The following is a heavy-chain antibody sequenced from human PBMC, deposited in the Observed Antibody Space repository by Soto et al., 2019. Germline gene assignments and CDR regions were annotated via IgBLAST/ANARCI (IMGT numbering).Heavy chain of an antibody. CDR1: GFTVSTFA. CDR2: ISHDGRIE. CDR3: ARDGLPDDFRSGGYWFDP. V-gene: IGHV3-30-3*01. J-gene: IGHJ5*02. D-gene: IGHD3-3*01. Sequence: PGESLEISCAASGFTVSTFALHWVRQAPGEGLEWVALISHDGRIEKYADSVKGRFTISRDNSKNTLYMQMDSLRLEDTGVYYCARDGLPDDFRSGGYWFDPWGQGTQVTVSS.